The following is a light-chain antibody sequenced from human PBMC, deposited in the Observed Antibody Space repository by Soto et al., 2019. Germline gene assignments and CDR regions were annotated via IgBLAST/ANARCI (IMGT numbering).Light chain of an antibody. V-gene: IGKV1-5*01. J-gene: IGKJ1*01. CDR3: QQYQSYSET. CDR2: DAP. Sequence: DIQMTQSPSTLSASVGDRVTITCRASQSVNTRLAWYQQKPGKAPKLLIYDAPSLQTGVPSRFSGSGSGAEFTLTISSLQPDDFATYYCQQYQSYSETFGHGTKV. CDR1: QSVNTR.